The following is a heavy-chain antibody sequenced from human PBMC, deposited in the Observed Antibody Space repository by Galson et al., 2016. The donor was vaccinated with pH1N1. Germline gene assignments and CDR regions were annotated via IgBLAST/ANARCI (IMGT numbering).Heavy chain of an antibody. Sequence: SLRLSCAASGFTFSRYSMNWVRQSPGKGLQWVSSITGDSIYIYYPDSVRGRFTISRDNAKNSLYLQMNSLRVEDTAIYYYARGRSSGWEHWYFDLWGRGTLVTVSS. CDR3: ARGRSSGWEHWYFDL. J-gene: IGHJ2*01. CDR1: GFTFSRYS. D-gene: IGHD6-19*01. CDR2: ITGDSIYI. V-gene: IGHV3-21*06.